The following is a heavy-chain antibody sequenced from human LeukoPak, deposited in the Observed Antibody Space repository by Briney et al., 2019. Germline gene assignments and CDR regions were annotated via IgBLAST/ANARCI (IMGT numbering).Heavy chain of an antibody. V-gene: IGHV3-48*04. Sequence: GGSLRLSCAASRFTFSSYWMHWVRQAPGKGLEWVSYISSSSSTIYYADSVKGRFTISRDNAKNSLYLQMNSLRAEDTAVYYCARASTYYFDYWGQGTLVTVSS. CDR2: ISSSSSTI. CDR3: ARASTYYFDY. CDR1: RFTFSSYW. D-gene: IGHD5/OR15-5a*01. J-gene: IGHJ4*02.